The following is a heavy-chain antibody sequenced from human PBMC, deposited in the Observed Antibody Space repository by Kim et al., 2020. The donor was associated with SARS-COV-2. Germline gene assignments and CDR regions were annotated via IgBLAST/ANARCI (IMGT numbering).Heavy chain of an antibody. CDR1: GYTFTRYY. J-gene: IGHJ6*02. CDR2: IKSSGGST. CDR3: ARVAAAAAAF. Sequence: ASVKVSCKASGYTFTRYYLHWVRQAPGQGLEWMGIIKSSGGSTRYAQKSQGRVTMTRDTSTSTAYMELSSLRSEDTAVYYCARVAAAAAAFWGQGTTVTVSS. D-gene: IGHD6-13*01. V-gene: IGHV1-46*01.